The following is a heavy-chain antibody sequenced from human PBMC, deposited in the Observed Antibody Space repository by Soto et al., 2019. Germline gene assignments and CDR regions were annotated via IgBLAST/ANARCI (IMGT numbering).Heavy chain of an antibody. CDR2: INPNSGGT. V-gene: IGHV1-2*04. CDR1: GYTFTGYY. J-gene: IGHJ5*02. D-gene: IGHD6-19*01. CDR3: ARDLGIAVPTWGWFDP. Sequence: QVQLVQSGAEVKKPGASVKVSCKASGYTFTGYYMHWVRQAPGQGLEWMGWINPNSGGTNYAQKFQGWVTMTRDTSISTAYMELGRLRSDDTAVYYCARDLGIAVPTWGWFDPWGQGTLVTVSS.